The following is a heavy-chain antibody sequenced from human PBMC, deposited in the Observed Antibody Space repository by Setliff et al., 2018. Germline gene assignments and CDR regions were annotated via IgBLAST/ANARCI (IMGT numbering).Heavy chain of an antibody. D-gene: IGHD2-21*02. CDR1: GGSISSGTYY. J-gene: IGHJ3*02. CDR2: IYNSGST. CDR3: SRPHGCDYAFDI. Sequence: SETLSLTCTVSGGSISSGTYYWSWIRQPAGKGLEWIGYIYNSGSTNYNPSLKSRVTISVDTSRNQISLTLSSVTAADTAVYYCSRPHGCDYAFDIWGQGTMVTVSS. V-gene: IGHV4-61*10.